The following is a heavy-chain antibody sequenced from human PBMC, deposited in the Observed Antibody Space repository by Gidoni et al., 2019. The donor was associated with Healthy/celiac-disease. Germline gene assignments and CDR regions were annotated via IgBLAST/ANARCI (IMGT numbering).Heavy chain of an antibody. CDR2: IYYSGST. J-gene: IGHJ5*02. D-gene: IGHD2-2*01. CDR3: ARHVCSSTSCYVLVWFDP. V-gene: IGHV4-39*01. Sequence: DGLEWIGSIYYSGSTYYNPSLKSRVTISVDTSKNQFSLKLSSVTAADTAVYYCARHVCSSTSCYVLVWFDPWGQGTLVTVSS.